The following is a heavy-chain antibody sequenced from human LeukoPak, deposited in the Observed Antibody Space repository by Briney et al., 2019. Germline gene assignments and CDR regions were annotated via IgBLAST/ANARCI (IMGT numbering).Heavy chain of an antibody. D-gene: IGHD3-3*01. CDR2: IYYSVMT. CDR1: GRSISSGDYY. CDR3: ARDHYDFWSGYYGWFDP. J-gene: IGHJ5*02. V-gene: IGHV4-30-4*08. Sequence: TLSLTCTVSGRSISSGDYYWSWIRQPPGKGLEWFGYIYYSVMTCWNPTLKSRVTISVDTPKKQFSLKLGSVTAADTAVYYCARDHYDFWSGYYGWFDPWREGALLTVPS.